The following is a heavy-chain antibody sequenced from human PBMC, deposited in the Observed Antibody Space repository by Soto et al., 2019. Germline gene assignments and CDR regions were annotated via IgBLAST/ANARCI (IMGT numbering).Heavy chain of an antibody. CDR3: ATEEGDSYFDY. CDR2: ISYDGSNK. D-gene: IGHD2-21*02. CDR1: GFTFSSYG. V-gene: IGHV3-30*03. J-gene: IGHJ4*02. Sequence: QVQLVESGGGVVQPGRSLRLSCAASGFTFSSYGMHWVRQPPGKGLEWVAIISYDGSNKLYADSVKGRFTISRDNSKNTLYLQMNSLRAEDTAVYYCATEEGDSYFDYWGQGTLVTVSS.